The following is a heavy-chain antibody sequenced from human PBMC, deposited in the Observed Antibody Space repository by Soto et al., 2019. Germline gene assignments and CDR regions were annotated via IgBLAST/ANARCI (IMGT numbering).Heavy chain of an antibody. CDR1: GGTFSSYA. J-gene: IGHJ4*02. D-gene: IGHD1-26*01. CDR2: IIPIFGTA. Sequence: QVQLVQSGAEVKKPGSSVKVSCKASGGTFSSYAISWVRQAPGQGLEWMGGIIPIFGTANYAQKFQGRVTITADESKSTAYLELSSLRAEDTAVYYGERGMEVGATSGYWGQGNLVTVSS. CDR3: ERGMEVGATSGY. V-gene: IGHV1-69*01.